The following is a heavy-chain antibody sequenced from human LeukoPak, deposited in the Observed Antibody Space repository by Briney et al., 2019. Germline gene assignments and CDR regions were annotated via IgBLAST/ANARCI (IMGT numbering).Heavy chain of an antibody. V-gene: IGHV3-30-3*01. J-gene: IGHJ4*02. CDR3: ASGVNYDYVWGSYRPLDY. CDR2: ISYDGSNK. Sequence: GGSLRLSCAASGFTFSSYAMHWVRQAPGKGLEWVAVISYDGSNKYYADSVKGRFTISRDNSKNTLYLQMNSLRAEDTAVYYCASGVNYDYVWGSYRPLDYWGQGTLVTVSS. D-gene: IGHD3-16*02. CDR1: GFTFSSYA.